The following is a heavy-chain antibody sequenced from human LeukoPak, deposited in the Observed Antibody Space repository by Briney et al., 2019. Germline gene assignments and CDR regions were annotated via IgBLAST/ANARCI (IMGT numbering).Heavy chain of an antibody. CDR1: GGTFSSYA. D-gene: IGHD6-13*01. Sequence: SVKVSCKASGGTFSSYAISWVRQAPGQGLELMGRIIPILGIANYAQKFQGRVTITADKSTSTAYMELSSLRSEDTAVYYCARDSIAAGTNWFDPWGQGTLVTVSS. CDR3: ARDSIAAGTNWFDP. V-gene: IGHV1-69*04. CDR2: IIPILGIA. J-gene: IGHJ5*02.